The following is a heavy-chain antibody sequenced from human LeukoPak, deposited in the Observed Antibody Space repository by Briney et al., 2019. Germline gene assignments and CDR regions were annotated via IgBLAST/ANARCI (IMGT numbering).Heavy chain of an antibody. D-gene: IGHD2-2*01. CDR2: IKQDGSEK. CDR3: ARECSSTSCYDAADV. Sequence: PGGSLRLSCAASGFTFSSYWVSWVRQAPGKGLEWVANIKQDGSEKYYVDSVKGRFTISRDNAKNSLYLQMNSLRAEDTAVYDCARECSSTSCYDAADVWGKGTTVTVSS. CDR1: GFTFSSYW. J-gene: IGHJ6*04. V-gene: IGHV3-7*01.